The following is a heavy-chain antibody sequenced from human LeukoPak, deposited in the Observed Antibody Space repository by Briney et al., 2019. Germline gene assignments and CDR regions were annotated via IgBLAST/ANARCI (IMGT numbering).Heavy chain of an antibody. V-gene: IGHV4-34*01. CDR1: GGSFSGYY. D-gene: IGHD6-19*01. CDR2: INHSGSA. CDR3: ARGLPLAVAGTQLDY. J-gene: IGHJ4*02. Sequence: SETLSLTCAVYGGSFSGYYWSWIRQPPGKGLVWIGEINHSGSANYNPSLKSRVTISLDTPKNQFSLNLTSVSAADTAVYYCARGLPLAVAGTQLDYWGQGPLVTVSS.